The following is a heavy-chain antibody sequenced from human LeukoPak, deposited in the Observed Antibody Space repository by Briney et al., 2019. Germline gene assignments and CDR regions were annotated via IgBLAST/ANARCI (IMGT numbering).Heavy chain of an antibody. J-gene: IGHJ4*02. V-gene: IGHV3-23*01. CDR2: ISGSISGSVCST. Sequence: PGGSLRLSCAASGFAFSAYAMSWVRQAPGKGLEWVSAISGSISGSVCSTYYADSVKGRFTISRDNSKNTLFLQLNSRRAEDTAVYYCAKEGIAVASFDYWGQGTLVTVSS. CDR1: GFAFSAYA. CDR3: AKEGIAVASFDY. D-gene: IGHD6-19*01.